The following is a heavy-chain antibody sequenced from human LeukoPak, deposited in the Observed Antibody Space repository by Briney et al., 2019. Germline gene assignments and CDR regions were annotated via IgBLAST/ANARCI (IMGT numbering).Heavy chain of an antibody. CDR2: ISYDGSNK. Sequence: GRSLRLSCAASGFTFSSYAIHWVRQAPGKGLEWVAVISYDGSNKYYADSVKGRFTISRDNSKNILYLQMNSLRAEDTALYYCARDPMVRGVIIMGGGPLWGYWGQGTLVTVSS. J-gene: IGHJ4*02. V-gene: IGHV3-30-3*01. CDR1: GFTFSSYA. D-gene: IGHD3-10*01. CDR3: ARDPMVRGVIIMGGGPLWGY.